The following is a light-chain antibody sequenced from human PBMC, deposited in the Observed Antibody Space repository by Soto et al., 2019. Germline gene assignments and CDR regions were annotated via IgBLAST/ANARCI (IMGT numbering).Light chain of an antibody. CDR1: QCVSSS. J-gene: IGKJ4*01. V-gene: IGKV3-15*01. Sequence: EIVMTQSPATLSVSPGETATLSCRASQCVSSSLAWYQQTPGRAPRLLIYGASTRATGIPTRFSGSGSGTEFTLTISSLQSEDFAVYYCQQYNNWPPLTFGGGTKVEIK. CDR2: GAS. CDR3: QQYNNWPPLT.